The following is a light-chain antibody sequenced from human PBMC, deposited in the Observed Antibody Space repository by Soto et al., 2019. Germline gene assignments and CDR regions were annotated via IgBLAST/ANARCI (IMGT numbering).Light chain of an antibody. V-gene: IGKV3-20*01. CDR1: QSISGNY. J-gene: IGKJ3*01. Sequence: ELVLTQSPGSLSLSPGERATISCWASQSISGNYLAWYQQKPGQAPRLLIYGASNRSTGIPDRFRGSGDGTDYCPTISRLEPHDFAVYYCQQYGRSAIFTLGPGTTVEVK. CDR2: GAS. CDR3: QQYGRSAIFT.